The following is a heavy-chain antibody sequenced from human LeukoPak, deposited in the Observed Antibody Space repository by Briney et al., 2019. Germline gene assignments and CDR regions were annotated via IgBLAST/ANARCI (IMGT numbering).Heavy chain of an antibody. CDR2: IWYDGTRT. CDR1: GFTFSNSG. CDR3: ARGFLDFDS. Sequence: GRSQRLSCVTSGFTFSNSGMHWVRQAPGKGLEWVALIWYDGTRTEYADSVKGRSTISRDNSKNTVYLQMNSLRAEDTAFYYCARGFLDFDSWGQGTLVIVSS. J-gene: IGHJ4*02. D-gene: IGHD3-3*01. V-gene: IGHV3-33*01.